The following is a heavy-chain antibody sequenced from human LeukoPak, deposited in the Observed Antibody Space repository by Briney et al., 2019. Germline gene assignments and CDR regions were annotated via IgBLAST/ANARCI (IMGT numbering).Heavy chain of an antibody. Sequence: SETLSLTCTVSGYSISTGYYWDRIRQPPGKGLEWIGTFYHGGSTYYNPSLKSRVTISVDTSKNQFSLKLSSVTAADTAVYYCARANYYGSGSYRPSYYFDYWGQGTLVTVSS. V-gene: IGHV4-38-2*02. CDR2: FYHGGST. D-gene: IGHD3-10*01. J-gene: IGHJ4*02. CDR3: ARANYYGSGSYRPSYYFDY. CDR1: GYSISTGYY.